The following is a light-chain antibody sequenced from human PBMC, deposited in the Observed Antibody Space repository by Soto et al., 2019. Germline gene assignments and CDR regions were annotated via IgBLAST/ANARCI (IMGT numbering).Light chain of an antibody. CDR1: FSNIGSNF. CDR3: AAWDARLSGVV. CDR2: RNN. Sequence: QSVLTQPPSASGTPGQSVTISCSGRFSNIGSNFIYWYQQLPGTAPKLLIYRNNERPSEVPDRFSASKSVTSASLAISGLRSEDEADYHCAAWDARLSGVVFGGGTKVTVL. J-gene: IGLJ3*02. V-gene: IGLV1-47*01.